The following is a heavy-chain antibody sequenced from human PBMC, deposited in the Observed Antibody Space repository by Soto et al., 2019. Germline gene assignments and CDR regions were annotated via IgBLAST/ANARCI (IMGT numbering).Heavy chain of an antibody. CDR3: ARDLARGSAIANTHYCRGV. D-gene: IGHD2-21*01. Sequence: GRAMRLSCTASGLSFSSYNLDCLRQAPGKGLEWVSSISRSSIYVYDADSVKGRFTISRDNAKNSLYLQMNSRRAEDTAVYYFARDLARGSAIANTHYCRGVRRKGTT. CDR1: GLSFSSYN. V-gene: IGHV3-21*01. CDR2: ISRSSIYV. J-gene: IGHJ6*03.